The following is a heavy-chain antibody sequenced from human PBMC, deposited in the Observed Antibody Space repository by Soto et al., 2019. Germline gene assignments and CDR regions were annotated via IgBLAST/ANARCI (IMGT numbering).Heavy chain of an antibody. D-gene: IGHD2-15*01. V-gene: IGHV3-64D*06. J-gene: IGHJ4*02. CDR1: GFTFSHHS. Sequence: GSLRLSCSGSGFTFSHHSLYWVRQPPGKGLQCVSSISGSGGNIYYAESVKGRFTISRDNSKNTLYLQMTSLSSEDWAVYYCVKVSGYCTGGSCFSYFDYWGQGTPVTVSS. CDR3: VKVSGYCTGGSCFSYFDY. CDR2: ISGSGGNI.